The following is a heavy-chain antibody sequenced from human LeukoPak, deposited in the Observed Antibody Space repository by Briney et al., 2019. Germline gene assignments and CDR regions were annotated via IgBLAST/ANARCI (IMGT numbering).Heavy chain of an antibody. CDR3: TTDLRLGLDNTGY. V-gene: IGHV3-15*01. Sequence: GGSLRLSCAASGFTCSNAWMSWVRQAPGKGLEWVGRIKSKTDGGTTDYAARVKGRFTISRDDSKNTLYMQMNSLKTEDTAVYYCTTDLRLGLDNTGYWGQGTLVTVSS. CDR1: GFTCSNAW. D-gene: IGHD1-1*01. J-gene: IGHJ4*02. CDR2: IKSKTDGGTT.